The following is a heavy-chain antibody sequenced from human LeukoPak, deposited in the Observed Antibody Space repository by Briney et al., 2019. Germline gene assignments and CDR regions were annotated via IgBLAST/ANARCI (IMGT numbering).Heavy chain of an antibody. CDR1: GDTFISYW. D-gene: IGHD2-15*01. CDR2: IYPGDFDT. Sequence: GESLKISCKGSGDTFISYWVGWVRQMPGKGLEWMGIIYPGDFDTRYSPSFQGHVTISADKSISTAYLQWSSLKASDTAMYYCARHGGPKYFQHWGQGTLVTVSS. CDR3: ARHGGPKYFQH. J-gene: IGHJ1*01. V-gene: IGHV5-51*01.